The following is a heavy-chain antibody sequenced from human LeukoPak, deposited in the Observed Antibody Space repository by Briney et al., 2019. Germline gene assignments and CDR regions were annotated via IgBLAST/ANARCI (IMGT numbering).Heavy chain of an antibody. CDR3: ARVGYQLPAYWFDP. D-gene: IGHD2-2*01. CDR1: GRTFTGYY. V-gene: IGHV1-2*02. CDR2: INPNSGGT. J-gene: IGHJ5*02. Sequence: ASVKVFCKASGRTFTGYYMPWVRQAPGQGLEWMGWINPNSGGTNYAQKFQGRVTMTRDTSISTAYMELSRLRSDDTAVYYCARVGYQLPAYWFDPWGQGTLVTVSS.